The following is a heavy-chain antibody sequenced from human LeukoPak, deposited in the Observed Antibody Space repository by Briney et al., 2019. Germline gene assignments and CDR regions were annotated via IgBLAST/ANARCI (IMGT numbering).Heavy chain of an antibody. CDR1: GFTFGDYA. V-gene: IGHV3-49*04. CDR2: IRSKAYGGTT. J-gene: IGHJ1*01. CDR3: TPYSSSSYFQH. Sequence: TGGSLRLSCTASGFTFGDYAMSWVRQAPGKGLEWVGFIRSKAYGGTTEYAASVKGRFTTSRDDSKSIAYLQMNSLKTEDTAVYYCTPYSSSSYFQHWGQGTLVTVSS. D-gene: IGHD6-6*01.